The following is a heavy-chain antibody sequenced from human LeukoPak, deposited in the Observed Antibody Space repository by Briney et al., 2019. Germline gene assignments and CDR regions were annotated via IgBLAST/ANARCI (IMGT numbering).Heavy chain of an antibody. CDR1: GASISSSNYY. CDR2: MYYGGST. J-gene: IGHJ4*02. CDR3: ARIGVWFGEGNLSGYFDY. V-gene: IGHV4-39*01. Sequence: TETLSLTCTVSGASISSSNYYWGWIRQPPGKGLEWIGSMYYGGSTYYNPALQSRVTISVDASKNQFSLRLTSVTAADTAVYYCARIGVWFGEGNLSGYFDYWGQGILVTVSS. D-gene: IGHD3-10*01.